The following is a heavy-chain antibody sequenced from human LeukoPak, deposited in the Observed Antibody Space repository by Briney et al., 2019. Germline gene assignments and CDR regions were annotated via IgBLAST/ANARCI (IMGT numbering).Heavy chain of an antibody. V-gene: IGHV1-46*01. D-gene: IGHD5-12*01. J-gene: IGHJ5*02. Sequence: ASVKVSCKASGYTFTNYYMHWMQHAPGQGLEWMGIINPSSGGTIYAQKFQGRVTMTRDTSTTTVYMELSSLGSEDTAVYYCAREWPHTYRFDPWGQGTLVTVSS. CDR1: GYTFTNYY. CDR3: AREWPHTYRFDP. CDR2: INPSSGGT.